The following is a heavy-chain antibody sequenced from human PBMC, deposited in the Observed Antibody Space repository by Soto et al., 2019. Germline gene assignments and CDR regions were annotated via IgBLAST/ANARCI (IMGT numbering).Heavy chain of an antibody. D-gene: IGHD3-16*02. CDR3: AKDLVITFGGVIVPAPFDY. CDR1: GFTFSSDA. Sequence: GGSLRLSCAASGFTFSSDARSWVRQAPGKGLEWVSAISGSGGSTYYADSVKGRFTISRDNSKNTLYLQMNSLRAEDTAVYYCAKDLVITFGGVIVPAPFDYWGQGTLVTVSS. CDR2: ISGSGGST. J-gene: IGHJ4*02. V-gene: IGHV3-23*01.